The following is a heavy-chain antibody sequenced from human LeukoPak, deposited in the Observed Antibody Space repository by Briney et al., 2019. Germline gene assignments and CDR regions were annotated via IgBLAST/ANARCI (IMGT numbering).Heavy chain of an antibody. V-gene: IGHV4-34*01. CDR3: ASGYCSGGSCYPFDY. J-gene: IGHJ4*02. Sequence: TSETLSLTCAVYGGSFSGYYWSWLRQPPGKGLEWIGYIYHSGSTYYNPSLKSRVTISVDRSKNQFSLKLSSVTAADTAVYYCASGYCSGGSCYPFDYWGQGTLVTVSS. CDR2: IYHSGST. CDR1: GGSFSGYY. D-gene: IGHD2-15*01.